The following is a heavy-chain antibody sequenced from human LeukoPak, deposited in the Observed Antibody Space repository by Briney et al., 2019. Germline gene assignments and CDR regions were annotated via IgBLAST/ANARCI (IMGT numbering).Heavy chain of an antibody. V-gene: IGHV4-39*01. CDR3: ARRVGSSGWYNRDYFDY. CDR2: IYYSGST. J-gene: IGHJ4*02. CDR1: GGSISSSSYY. Sequence: SETLSLTCTVSGGSISSSSYYWGWIRQPPGKGLEWIGSIYYSGSTYYNPSLKSRVTISVDTSKNQFSLKLSSVTAADTAVYYCARRVGSSGWYNRDYFDYWGQGTLVTVSS. D-gene: IGHD6-19*01.